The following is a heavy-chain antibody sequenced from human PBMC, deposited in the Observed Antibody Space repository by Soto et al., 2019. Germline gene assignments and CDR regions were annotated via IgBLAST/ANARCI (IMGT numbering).Heavy chain of an antibody. D-gene: IGHD5-12*01. J-gene: IGHJ6*02. Sequence: QVQLVQSGAEVKKPGASVKVSCKASGYTFTSYGISWVRQSPGQGLEGMGWISAYNGNTNYAQKLQGRVTMTTDTSTSTAYMELRSLRSDDTAVYYCARDQIRLHYYYYGMDVWGQGTTVTVSS. CDR1: GYTFTSYG. V-gene: IGHV1-18*04. CDR2: ISAYNGNT. CDR3: ARDQIRLHYYYYGMDV.